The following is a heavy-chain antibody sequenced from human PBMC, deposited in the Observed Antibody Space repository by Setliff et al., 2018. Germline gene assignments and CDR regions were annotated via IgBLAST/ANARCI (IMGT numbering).Heavy chain of an antibody. V-gene: IGHV1-69*13. CDR3: ARGYRGYYNFWSGSQGANWFDP. CDR2: IIPVFGTA. D-gene: IGHD3-3*01. Sequence: ASVKVSCKASGYTFTSYAISWVRQAPGQGFEWMGGIIPVFGTADYAQKFQGRVTITADESTTTFYMEVSSLRSEDTAVYYCARGYRGYYNFWSGSQGANWFDPWGQGTLVTVSS. CDR1: GYTFTSYA. J-gene: IGHJ5*02.